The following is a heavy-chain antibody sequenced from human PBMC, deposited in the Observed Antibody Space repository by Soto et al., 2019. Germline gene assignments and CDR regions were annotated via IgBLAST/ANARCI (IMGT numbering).Heavy chain of an antibody. J-gene: IGHJ5*02. Sequence: GESLKISCKGSEYNFTSYWISWVRQMPGKGLEWMGRIDPSDSYTNYSPSFQGHVTISADKSISTAYLQWSSLKASDTAMYYCARLPPGYCSSTSCPNWFDPWGQGTLVTVSS. D-gene: IGHD2-2*01. CDR2: IDPSDSYT. CDR3: ARLPPGYCSSTSCPNWFDP. V-gene: IGHV5-10-1*01. CDR1: EYNFTSYW.